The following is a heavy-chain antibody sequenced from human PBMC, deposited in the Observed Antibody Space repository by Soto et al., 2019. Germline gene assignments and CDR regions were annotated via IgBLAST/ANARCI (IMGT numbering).Heavy chain of an antibody. CDR3: ARGTNGVRLLEHRPYYYYMDV. Sequence: SETLSLTCAVYGGSFSGYYWSWIRQPPGKGLEWIGEINHSGSTNYNPSLKSRVTISVDTSKNQFSLKLSSVTAADTAVYYCARGTNGVRLLEHRPYYYYMDVWGKGTTVTVSS. V-gene: IGHV4-34*01. CDR1: GGSFSGYY. D-gene: IGHD2-8*01. CDR2: INHSGST. J-gene: IGHJ6*03.